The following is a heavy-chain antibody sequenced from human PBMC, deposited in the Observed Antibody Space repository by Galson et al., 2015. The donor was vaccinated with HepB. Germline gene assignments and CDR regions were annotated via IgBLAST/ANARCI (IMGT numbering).Heavy chain of an antibody. J-gene: IGHJ4*02. V-gene: IGHV3-33*01. CDR2: IWYDGSNK. CDR1: GFTFSSYG. D-gene: IGHD3-10*01. CDR3: ARESGDY. Sequence: SLRLSCAASGFTFSSYGMHWVRQAPGKGLEWVAVIWYDGSNKYYADSEKGRFTISRDNSKNTLYLQMNSLRAEGTAVYYCARESGDYWGQGTLVTVSS.